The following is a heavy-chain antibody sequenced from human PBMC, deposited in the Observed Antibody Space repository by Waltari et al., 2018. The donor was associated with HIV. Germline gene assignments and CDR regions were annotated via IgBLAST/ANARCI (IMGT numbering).Heavy chain of an antibody. CDR1: GAPIGGYY. Sequence: QVQVQESGPGLVKPSETLSLTCTVSGAPIGGYYWSWLRQSAGGGLEWIGRGYTSGTLNYNPSLKSRVTMSRDTSKNQFSLKLTSVTAADTATYYCAGRDYWGQGILVTVSS. CDR3: AGRDY. V-gene: IGHV4-4*07. J-gene: IGHJ4*02. CDR2: GYTSGTL.